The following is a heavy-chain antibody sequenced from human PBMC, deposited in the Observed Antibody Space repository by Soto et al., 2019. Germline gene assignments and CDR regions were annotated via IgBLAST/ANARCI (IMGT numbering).Heavy chain of an antibody. Sequence: QVQLQESGPGLVKPSQTLSLTCTVSGGSISSGGYYCSWIRQHPGKGLEWIGYIYYSGSTYYKPSLKSRVTISVDTSKNQFSLKLSSVTAADTAVYYCARGGGYNPAFDYWGQGTLVTVSS. CDR3: ARGGGYNPAFDY. V-gene: IGHV4-31*03. CDR1: GGSISSGGYY. J-gene: IGHJ4*02. D-gene: IGHD5-12*01. CDR2: IYYSGST.